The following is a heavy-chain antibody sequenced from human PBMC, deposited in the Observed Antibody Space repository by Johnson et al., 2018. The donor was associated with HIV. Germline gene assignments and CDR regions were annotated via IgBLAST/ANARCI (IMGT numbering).Heavy chain of an antibody. J-gene: IGHJ3*02. D-gene: IGHD5-18*01. V-gene: IGHV3-33*06. Sequence: QVQLVESGGGVVQPGKSLRLSCAASGFTFSTYAVHWVRQAPGKGLEWVAVIWYDGSNKYYADSVKGRFTISRDNSKNTLYLQMNSLRAEDTAVYYCAKIGDTAMVTGAFDIWGRGTMVTVSS. CDR1: GFTFSTYA. CDR2: IWYDGSNK. CDR3: AKIGDTAMVTGAFDI.